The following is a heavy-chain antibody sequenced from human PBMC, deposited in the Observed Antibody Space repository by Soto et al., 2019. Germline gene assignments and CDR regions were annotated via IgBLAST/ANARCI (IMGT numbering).Heavy chain of an antibody. Sequence: QVQLVQSGAEVKKPGASVKVSCKASRYTFNSYDSNWVRQATGQGLEWMGWMNANIGNTGYAQKFQCRVNMTRNTSISTAEMELSSLRSEDTAGEYCARGLVGANDYWGQGTLFTVSS. CDR1: RYTFNSYD. J-gene: IGHJ4*02. V-gene: IGHV1-8*01. CDR2: MNANIGNT. D-gene: IGHD1-26*01. CDR3: ARGLVGANDY.